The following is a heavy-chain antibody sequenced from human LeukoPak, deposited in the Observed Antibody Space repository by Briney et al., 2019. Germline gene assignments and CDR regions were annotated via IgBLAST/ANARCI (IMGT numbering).Heavy chain of an antibody. CDR3: ARVQYLRTDWFDP. CDR2: IYSSGST. D-gene: IGHD2-2*01. CDR1: GGSINSYY. Sequence: SETLSLTCTVSGGSINSYYWSWIRQPAGKGLEWIGRIYSSGSTTYTPSLKSRVTMSVDTSKNKFSLRLSSVTAADTAVYYCARVQYLRTDWFDPWGQGTLVTVSS. J-gene: IGHJ5*02. V-gene: IGHV4-4*07.